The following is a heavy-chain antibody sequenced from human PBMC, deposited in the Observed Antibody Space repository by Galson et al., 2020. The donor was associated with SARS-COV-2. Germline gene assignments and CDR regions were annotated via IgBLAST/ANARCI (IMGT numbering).Heavy chain of an antibody. CDR3: AGAGVYGGTKNWFDP. Sequence: ASETLSLTCTVSGGSIRNYYWSWIRQPPGKGLEWIGYIYHSGSTNYNPSLKSRVTISIDTSKNQFSLKLRSVTAADTAVYYCAGAGVYGGTKNWFDPWGQGTLVTVSS. D-gene: IGHD4-17*01. V-gene: IGHV4-59*01. CDR2: IYHSGST. CDR1: GGSIRNYY. J-gene: IGHJ5*02.